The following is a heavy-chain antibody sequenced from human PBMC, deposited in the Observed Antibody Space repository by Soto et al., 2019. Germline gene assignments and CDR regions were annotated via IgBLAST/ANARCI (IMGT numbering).Heavy chain of an antibody. J-gene: IGHJ4*02. D-gene: IGHD3-16*01. CDR1: GYTFTSYY. CDR2: IKPGSGST. CDR3: AREGGGAARGDY. V-gene: IGHV1-46*01. Sequence: QVQLVQSGAEVRKPGASVKISCKASGYTFTSYYIHWVRQAPGQGLEWMGIIKPGSGSTTYAQEFQGRVTMTSDTSTSTVYMELSSLRSEDTAVYFCAREGGGAARGDYWGLGTLVTVSS.